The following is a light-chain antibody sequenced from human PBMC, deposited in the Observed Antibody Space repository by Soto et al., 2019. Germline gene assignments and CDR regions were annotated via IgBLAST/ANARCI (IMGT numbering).Light chain of an antibody. CDR1: QAISNY. J-gene: IGKJ4*01. V-gene: IGKV1-27*01. Sequence: DIQMTQSPSSLSASVGDRVTIICRASQAISNYLAWYQQKPGKVPKLLIYAASTLQSGVPSRFSGSGSGTDFTLTISSLQPEDVATYYCQKYNGVPLTFGGGTKVEIK. CDR3: QKYNGVPLT. CDR2: AAS.